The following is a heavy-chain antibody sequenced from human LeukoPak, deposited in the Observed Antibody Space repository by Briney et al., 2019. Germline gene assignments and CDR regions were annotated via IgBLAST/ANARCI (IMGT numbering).Heavy chain of an antibody. CDR2: ISAYNGNT. CDR1: GYTFTSYG. Sequence: EASVKVSCKASGYTFTSYGISWVRQAPGQGLEWMGWISAYNGNTNYAQKLQGRVTMTTDTSTSTAYMELSRLRSVDTAVYYCATSLLLERTGGRDYWGQGTLVTVSS. D-gene: IGHD1-1*01. J-gene: IGHJ4*02. CDR3: ATSLLLERTGGRDY. V-gene: IGHV1-18*01.